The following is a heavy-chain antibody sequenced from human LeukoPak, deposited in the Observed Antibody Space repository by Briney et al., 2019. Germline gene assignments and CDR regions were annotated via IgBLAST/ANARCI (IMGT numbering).Heavy chain of an antibody. CDR3: ARGSEWLLRN. Sequence: ASVKVSCKASGYTFTGYYMHWVRQAPGQGLGWMGWMNPNSGNTGYAQKFQGRVTMTRNTSISTAYMELSSLRSEDTAVYYCARGSEWLLRNWGQGTLVTVSS. D-gene: IGHD3-3*01. J-gene: IGHJ4*02. V-gene: IGHV1-8*02. CDR1: GYTFTGYY. CDR2: MNPNSGNT.